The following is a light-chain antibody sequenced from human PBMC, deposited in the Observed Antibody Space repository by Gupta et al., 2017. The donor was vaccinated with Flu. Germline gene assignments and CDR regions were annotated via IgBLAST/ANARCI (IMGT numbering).Light chain of an antibody. CDR3: RSYNFSPTPWV. Sequence: SSDIVGYNYVSWYQQHSRAAPKLLLYEVTKRPSGVSDRFSGSKSDTTASLAISGLQAGDEATYHCRSYNFSPTPWVFGGGTTVTVL. V-gene: IGLV2-14*01. J-gene: IGLJ3*02. CDR1: SSDIVGYNY. CDR2: EVT.